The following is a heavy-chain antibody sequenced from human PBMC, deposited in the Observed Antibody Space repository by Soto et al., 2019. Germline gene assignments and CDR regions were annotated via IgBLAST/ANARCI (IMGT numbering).Heavy chain of an antibody. V-gene: IGHV1-18*01. Sequence: QVQLVQSGAEVKKRGASVKVSCKASGYTFTSYGISWVRQAPGQGLEWMGWISAYNGNTNYAQKLQGRVTMTTDTPTSPDYMELRSLRAADTAVYYCARVDYDILTGYYPFDYWGQGSLVTVSS. J-gene: IGHJ4*02. CDR2: ISAYNGNT. CDR3: ARVDYDILTGYYPFDY. D-gene: IGHD3-9*01. CDR1: GYTFTSYG.